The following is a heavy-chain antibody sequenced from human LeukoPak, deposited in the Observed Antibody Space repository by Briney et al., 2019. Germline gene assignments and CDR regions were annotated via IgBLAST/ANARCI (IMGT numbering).Heavy chain of an antibody. Sequence: GESLKISCKGSGYSFTSYWTGWVRQMPGKGLEWMGIIYPDDSNTRYSPPFQGQVTISADKSFSTAYLQWSSLKASDTAMYYCARFSGSGWSIYYFDYWGQGTLVTVSS. V-gene: IGHV5-51*01. J-gene: IGHJ4*02. CDR3: ARFSGSGWSIYYFDY. CDR2: IYPDDSNT. D-gene: IGHD6-19*01. CDR1: GYSFTSYW.